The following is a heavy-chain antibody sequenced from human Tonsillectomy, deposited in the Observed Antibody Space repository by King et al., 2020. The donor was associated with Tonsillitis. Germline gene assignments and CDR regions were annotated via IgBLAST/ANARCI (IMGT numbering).Heavy chain of an antibody. D-gene: IGHD2-2*01. Sequence: VKLVESGGGLVQPGGSLRLSCAASGFTFSSYDMHWVRQVIGKGLEWVSAIGTAGDTYYPGSVKGRFTISRENAKDSLYLQMNSLRAGDTAVYYCARTYCSSTSCYDYFDYWGQGTLVTVSS. V-gene: IGHV3-13*01. J-gene: IGHJ4*02. CDR1: GFTFSSYD. CDR3: ARTYCSSTSCYDYFDY. CDR2: IGTAGDT.